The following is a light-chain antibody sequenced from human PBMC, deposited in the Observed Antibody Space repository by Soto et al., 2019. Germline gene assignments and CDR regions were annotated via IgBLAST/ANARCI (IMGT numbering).Light chain of an antibody. V-gene: IGKV1-39*01. CDR2: AAS. Sequence: DIQMTQSPSSLSASVGDRVTITCRASQSINSYLNWYQQKPGKAPNLLIYAASNLQSGVPSRFSGSGSGTDFTLTISSLQPEDFPTYYCQQSYNTPRTFGQGTQVEIK. CDR1: QSINSY. CDR3: QQSYNTPRT. J-gene: IGKJ1*01.